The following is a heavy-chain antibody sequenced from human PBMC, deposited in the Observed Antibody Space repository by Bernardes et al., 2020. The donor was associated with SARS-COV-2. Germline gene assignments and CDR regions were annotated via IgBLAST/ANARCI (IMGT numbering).Heavy chain of an antibody. Sequence: GGSLRLSCAASGFTFSSYAMTWVRQAPGKGLEWVSTIRGSGGSTYYADSVKGRFTISRDNSKNTLYLQMNSLRAEDTAVFYCAGYGSGSYKWFDPWGQGTLVTVSS. CDR1: GFTFSSYA. D-gene: IGHD3-10*01. CDR2: IRGSGGST. V-gene: IGHV3-23*01. J-gene: IGHJ5*02. CDR3: AGYGSGSYKWFDP.